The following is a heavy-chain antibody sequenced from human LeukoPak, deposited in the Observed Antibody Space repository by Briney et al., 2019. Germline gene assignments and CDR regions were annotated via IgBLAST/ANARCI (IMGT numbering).Heavy chain of an antibody. J-gene: IGHJ4*02. CDR3: AGDLGSYPFDY. CDR1: GGTFISYA. D-gene: IGHD1-26*01. CDR2: IIPIFGTA. V-gene: IGHV1-69*05. Sequence: SVKVSCKASGGTFISYAISWVRQAPGQGLEWMGGIIPIFGTANYAQKFQGRVTITTDESTSTAYMELSRLRSDDTAVYYCAGDLGSYPFDYWGQGTLVTVSS.